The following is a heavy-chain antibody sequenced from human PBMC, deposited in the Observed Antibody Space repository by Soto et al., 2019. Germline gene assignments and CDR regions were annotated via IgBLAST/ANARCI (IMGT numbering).Heavy chain of an antibody. V-gene: IGHV3-23*01. Sequence: EVQLLESGGGLVQPGGSLRLSCAASGFTFSSYAMSWVRQAPGKGLEWVSAISGSGGSTYYADSVKGRFTISRDNSKNTLYLQMNSLRAEDTAVYYCAKGDCSSTSCYLFDYWGQVTLVTVCS. D-gene: IGHD2-2*01. CDR2: ISGSGGST. J-gene: IGHJ4*02. CDR3: AKGDCSSTSCYLFDY. CDR1: GFTFSSYA.